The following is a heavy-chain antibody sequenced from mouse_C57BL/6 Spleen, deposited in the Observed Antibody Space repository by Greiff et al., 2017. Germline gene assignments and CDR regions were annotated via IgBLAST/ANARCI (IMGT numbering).Heavy chain of an antibody. CDR2: IDPSDSYT. J-gene: IGHJ2*01. CDR3: ARSGNDYFYYFDY. Sequence: VQLQQPGAELVKPGASVKLSCKASGYTFTSYWMQWVKQRPGQGLERIGEIDPSDSYTNYNQKFKGKATLTVDTSSSTAYMQLSSLTSEDSAVYYCARSGNDYFYYFDYWGQGTTLTVSS. CDR1: GYTFTSYW. D-gene: IGHD2-4*01. V-gene: IGHV1-50*01.